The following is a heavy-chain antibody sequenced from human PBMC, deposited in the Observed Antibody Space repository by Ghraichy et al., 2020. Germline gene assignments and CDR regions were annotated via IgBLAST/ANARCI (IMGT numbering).Heavy chain of an antibody. Sequence: GGSLRLSCAASGFTFSSYAMHWVRQAPGKGLEWVAVISYDGSNKYYADSVKGRFTISRDNSKNTLYLQMNSLRAEDTAVYYCARDRVQVAAAGKRDYYYGMDVWGQGTTVTVSS. D-gene: IGHD6-13*01. J-gene: IGHJ6*02. CDR2: ISYDGSNK. V-gene: IGHV3-30*04. CDR3: ARDRVQVAAAGKRDYYYGMDV. CDR1: GFTFSSYA.